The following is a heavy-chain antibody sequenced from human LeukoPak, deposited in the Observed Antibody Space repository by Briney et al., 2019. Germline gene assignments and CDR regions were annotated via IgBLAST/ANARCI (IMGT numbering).Heavy chain of an antibody. CDR2: IDRSGNT. CDR3: ARMDDYFGSGNYYNVINYYYMDV. CDR1: GYSISSGYY. Sequence: PSETLSLTCAVSGYSISSGYYWGWIRQSPGKGLEWIERIDRSGNTYYNPPLKSRVAISVDTSSNQFSLRLTSVTAADTAVYYCARMDDYFGSGNYYNVINYYYMDVWGKGTTVTVS. V-gene: IGHV4-38-2*01. D-gene: IGHD3-10*01. J-gene: IGHJ6*03.